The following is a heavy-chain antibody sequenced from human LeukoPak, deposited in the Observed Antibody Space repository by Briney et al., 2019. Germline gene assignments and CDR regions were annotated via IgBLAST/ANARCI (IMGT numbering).Heavy chain of an antibody. D-gene: IGHD3-22*01. V-gene: IGHV4-30-2*01. CDR3: ARDHFDSSAYDAFDI. Sequence: SETLSLTCTVSGGSISSDPYSWSWIRQPPGKGLEWIVCIYHTENTNYNPSLKSRVTVSADRPKNQISLKLRSVTAADTAVYYCARDHFDSSAYDAFDIWAQGTTVTVSS. CDR1: GGSISSDPYS. J-gene: IGHJ3*02. CDR2: IYHTENT.